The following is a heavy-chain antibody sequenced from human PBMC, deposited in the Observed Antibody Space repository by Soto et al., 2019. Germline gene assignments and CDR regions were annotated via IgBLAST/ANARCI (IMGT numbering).Heavy chain of an antibody. CDR2: IYSSGST. Sequence: ASEPLSLTCAVSGGSISNGGYSWSWIRQPPGKGLEWIGYIYSSGSTNYNPSLKGRVTMSLDTSKNQVSLNVTSVTAADTAVYYCAATPRYWGQGRLVTVSS. J-gene: IGHJ4*02. V-gene: IGHV4-61*08. D-gene: IGHD1-26*01. CDR3: AATPRY. CDR1: GGSISNGGYS.